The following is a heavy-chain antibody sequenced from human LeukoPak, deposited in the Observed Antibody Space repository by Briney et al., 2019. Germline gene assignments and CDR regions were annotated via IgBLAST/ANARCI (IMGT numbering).Heavy chain of an antibody. CDR1: GDSVNSDSYY. Sequence: SETLPLTCTVSGDSVNSDSYYWSWMRQPPGKGLEWIGFMHHTGRTNYNPSLESRITISLDTSKNQFSLRLSSVTAADTAVYYCTRSPRSATYADYWGRGTLVTVSS. CDR2: MHHTGRT. D-gene: IGHD3-10*01. J-gene: IGHJ4*02. V-gene: IGHV4-61*01. CDR3: TRSPRSATYADY.